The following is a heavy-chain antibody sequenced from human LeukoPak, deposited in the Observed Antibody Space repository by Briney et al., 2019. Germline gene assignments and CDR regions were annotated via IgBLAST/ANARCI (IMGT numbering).Heavy chain of an antibody. J-gene: IGHJ4*02. CDR2: IIPIFGTA. V-gene: IGHV1-69*13. CDR1: GGTFSSYA. CDR3: ARDLEDCSSTSCTGGSGYDY. Sequence: ASVKVSCKASGGTFSSYAISWVRQAPGQGLEWMGGIIPIFGTANYAQKFQGRVTITADESTSTAYMELSSLRSEDTAVYYCARDLEDCSSTSCTGGSGYDYWGQGTLVTVSP. D-gene: IGHD2-2*01.